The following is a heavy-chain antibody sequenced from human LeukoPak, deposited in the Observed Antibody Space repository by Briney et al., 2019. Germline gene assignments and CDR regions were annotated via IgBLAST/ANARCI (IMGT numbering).Heavy chain of an antibody. Sequence: PGGSLRLSCAASGFTFSSYAMHWVRQAPGKGLEWVAVISYDGSNKYYADSVKGRFTISRDNSKNTLYLQMNSLRAEDTAVYYCARDPEGDSDYWGQGTLVTVSS. CDR3: ARDPEGDSDY. J-gene: IGHJ4*02. CDR2: ISYDGSNK. CDR1: GFTFSSYA. V-gene: IGHV3-30*14.